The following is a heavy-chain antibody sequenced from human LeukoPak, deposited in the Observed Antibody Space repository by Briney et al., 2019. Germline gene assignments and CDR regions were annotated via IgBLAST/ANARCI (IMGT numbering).Heavy chain of an antibody. CDR3: AKDHEMATITDY. V-gene: IGHV3-23*01. D-gene: IGHD5-24*01. CDR2: ISGSGATT. J-gene: IGHJ4*02. CDR1: GFTFSTYD. Sequence: TGGSLRLSCAASGFTFSTYDMSWVRQAPGKGLEWVASISGSGATTYYADSVKGRFTISRDNSKNTLWLLMNTLRAEDTAVYYCAKDHEMATITDYWGQGTLVTVSS.